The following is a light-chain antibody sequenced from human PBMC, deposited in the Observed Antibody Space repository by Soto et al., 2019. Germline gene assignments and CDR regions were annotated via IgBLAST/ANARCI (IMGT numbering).Light chain of an antibody. V-gene: IGKV3-15*01. CDR1: QSVSTL. J-gene: IGKJ2*01. CDR2: GAS. CDR3: QQYNNWPMYT. Sequence: EIVMTQSPATLSVSPGERATLSCRASQSVSTLLAWYQQKPGQAPRLLIYGASTRATGIPARFSGSGSETEFTLTISSLQSEDFAVYYCQQYNNWPMYTFGQGTNLEIK.